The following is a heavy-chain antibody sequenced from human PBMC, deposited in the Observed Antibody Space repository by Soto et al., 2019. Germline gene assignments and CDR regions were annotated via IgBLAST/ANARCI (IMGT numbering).Heavy chain of an antibody. CDR1: GFTFDDYA. J-gene: IGHJ4*02. V-gene: IGHV3-9*01. Sequence: PGGSLRLSCAASGFTFDDYAMHWVRQAPGKGLEWVSGISWNSGSIGYADSVKGRFTISRDNAKNSLYLQMNSLRAEDTALYYCAKGKAIFGVVTAPMDYWGQGTLVTVSS. D-gene: IGHD3-3*01. CDR3: AKGKAIFGVVTAPMDY. CDR2: ISWNSGSI.